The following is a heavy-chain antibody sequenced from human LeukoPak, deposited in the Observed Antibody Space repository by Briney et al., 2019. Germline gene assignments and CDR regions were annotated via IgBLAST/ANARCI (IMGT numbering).Heavy chain of an antibody. CDR2: IFSNDEK. J-gene: IGHJ4*02. Sequence: SGPTLVKPTETLTLTCTVSGFSLSNARMGVSWIRQPPGKALEWLAHIFSNDEKSYSTSLKSRLTISKDTSKSQVVLTMTNMDPVDTATYYRARIRLPAGTYYDFWSGYPSFDYWGQGTLVTVSS. D-gene: IGHD3-3*01. CDR1: GFSLSNARMG. CDR3: ARIRLPAGTYYDFWSGYPSFDY. V-gene: IGHV2-26*01.